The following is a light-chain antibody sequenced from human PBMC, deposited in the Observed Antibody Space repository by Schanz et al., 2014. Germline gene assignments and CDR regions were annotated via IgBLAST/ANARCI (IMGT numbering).Light chain of an antibody. J-gene: IGLJ2*01. CDR1: SSNIGAPYD. Sequence: QSVLTQPPSVSGAPGQRVTISCTGSSSNIGAPYDVNWYQQLPGTAPKLLIYRNTNRPSGVPDRFSGSKSGTSASLAITGLQPEDDADYYCQSYDVSLSGFVVFGGGTKLTVL. V-gene: IGLV1-40*01. CDR2: RNT. CDR3: QSYDVSLSGFVV.